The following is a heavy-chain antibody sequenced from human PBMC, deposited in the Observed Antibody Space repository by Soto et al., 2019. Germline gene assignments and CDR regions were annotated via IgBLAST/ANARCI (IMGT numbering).Heavy chain of an antibody. CDR3: ARDQATVTTMAFRPGERTDY. V-gene: IGHV3-7*01. D-gene: IGHD4-17*01. J-gene: IGHJ4*02. CDR2: IKQDGSEK. CDR1: GFTFSSYW. Sequence: GGSLRLSCAASGFTFSSYWMSWVRQAPGKGLEWVANIKQDGSEKYYVDSVKGRFTISRDNAKNSLYLQMNSLRAEDTAVYYCARDQATVTTMAFRPGERTDYWGQGTLVTVSS.